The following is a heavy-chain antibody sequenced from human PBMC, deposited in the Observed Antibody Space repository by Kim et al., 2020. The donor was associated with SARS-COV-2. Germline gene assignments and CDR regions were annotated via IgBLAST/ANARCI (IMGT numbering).Heavy chain of an antibody. CDR3: ARHLPDYDILTGYYGPFDY. CDR1: GYSFTSYW. CDR2: IYPGDSDT. Sequence: GESLKISCKGSGYSFTSYWIGWVRQMPGKGLEWMGIIYPGDSDTRYSPSFQGQVTISADKSISTAYLQWSSLKASDTAMYYCARHLPDYDILTGYYGPFDYWGQGTLVTVSS. V-gene: IGHV5-51*01. D-gene: IGHD3-9*01. J-gene: IGHJ4*02.